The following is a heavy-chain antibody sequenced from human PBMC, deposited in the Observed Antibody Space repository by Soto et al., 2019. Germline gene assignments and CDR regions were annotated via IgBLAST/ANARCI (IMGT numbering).Heavy chain of an antibody. Sequence: EVQLLESGGGLVQPGGSLRLFCAASGFTFSNYAMTWVRQAPGKGLEWVSTLTSGGGSYYGDTVRGRFTISRDNSKSKLELQKDRLGGGEPAVYYCARTDKFNSPSSGWANRFDYWGQGTLVTVSS. CDR3: ARTDKFNSPSSGWANRFDY. D-gene: IGHD6-19*01. CDR1: GFTFSNYA. V-gene: IGHV3-23*01. J-gene: IGHJ4*02. CDR2: LTSGGGS.